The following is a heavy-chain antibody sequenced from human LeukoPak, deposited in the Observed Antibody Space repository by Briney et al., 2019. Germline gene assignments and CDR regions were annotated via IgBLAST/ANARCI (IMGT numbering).Heavy chain of an antibody. J-gene: IGHJ4*02. CDR3: ARVRLERFLASVYYFDY. D-gene: IGHD1-1*01. V-gene: IGHV3-74*01. CDR2: IHSDGSST. CDR1: GFTFSSTW. Sequence: LGGSLRLSCAASGFTFSSTWMHWFRQAPGKGLVWVSRIHSDGSSTIYADSVKGRFTISRDNSKNTLYLQMNSLRAEDTAVYYCARVRLERFLASVYYFDYWGQGTLVTVSS.